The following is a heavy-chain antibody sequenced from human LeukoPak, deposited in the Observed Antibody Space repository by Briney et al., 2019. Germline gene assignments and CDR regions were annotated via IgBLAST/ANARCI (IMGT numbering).Heavy chain of an antibody. CDR2: ISSSGDSR. J-gene: IGHJ4*02. Sequence: GGSLTLSCAASGFTFSDPYMSWIRRAPGNGREWLSYISSSGDSRCDAVCVKGRFTISRDNARNSLYLQMNSVRAEDTAVYYCAIEASVGATTYGYFDYWGQGTLVTVSS. D-gene: IGHD1-26*01. CDR1: GFTFSDPY. CDR3: AIEASVGATTYGYFDY. V-gene: IGHV3-11*01.